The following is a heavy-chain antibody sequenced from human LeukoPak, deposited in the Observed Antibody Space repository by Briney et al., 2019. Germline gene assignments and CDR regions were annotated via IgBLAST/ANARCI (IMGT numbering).Heavy chain of an antibody. CDR2: INPEGSEK. Sequence: AGGSLRLSCAVSGLTFSSSWMDWVRQAPGKGLEWVASINPEGSEKYSADSVKGRFTISRDNAKNTVYLQMNSLRVEDTAVYYCARDIVIGSGSCLDWGQGTLVTVSS. V-gene: IGHV3-7*01. CDR1: GLTFSSSW. J-gene: IGHJ4*02. D-gene: IGHD3-10*01. CDR3: ARDIVIGSGSCLD.